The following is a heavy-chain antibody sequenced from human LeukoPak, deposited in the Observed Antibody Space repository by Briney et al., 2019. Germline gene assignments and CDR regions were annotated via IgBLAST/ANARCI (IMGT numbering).Heavy chain of an antibody. CDR3: ARIIINSGYSYGIDF. J-gene: IGHJ4*02. D-gene: IGHD5-18*01. CDR1: GFVLSSYG. CDR2: IWHDGSNK. V-gene: IGHV3-33*01. Sequence: GGSLRLSCEASGFVLSSYGTHWVRQTPGKGLEWVAVIWHDGSNKHYRDSVKGRFTITRDNSLNILFLQMDSLRADDTAVYYCARIIINSGYSYGIDFWGQGTLVTVSS.